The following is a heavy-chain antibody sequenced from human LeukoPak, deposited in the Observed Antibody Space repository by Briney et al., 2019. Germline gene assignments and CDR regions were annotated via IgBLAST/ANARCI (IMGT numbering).Heavy chain of an antibody. V-gene: IGHV3-21*01. D-gene: IGHD6-13*01. CDR2: ISSSSSYI. CDR3: ARAAYSSTWYSRYFDF. Sequence: GSLRLSCAASGFTFSSYSMNWVRQAPGKGLEWVSSISSSSSYIYYADSVKGRFTISRDNAKNSLYLQMNSLRAGDTAVYYCARAAYSSTWYSRYFDFWGRGTLVTVSS. J-gene: IGHJ2*01. CDR1: GFTFSSYS.